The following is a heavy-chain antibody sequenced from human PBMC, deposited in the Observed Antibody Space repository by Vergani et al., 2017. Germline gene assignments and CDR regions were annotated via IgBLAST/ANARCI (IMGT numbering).Heavy chain of an antibody. D-gene: IGHD5-18*01. V-gene: IGHV4-34*01. Sequence: QVQLQQWGAGLLKPSETLSLTCAVYGGSFSGYYWSWIRQPPGKGLEWIGEINHSGSTNYNPSLKSRVTISVDTSKNQFSLKLSAVTAADTAVYYCARAGSTAMVANYYYMDVWGKGTTVTVSS. CDR1: GGSFSGYY. CDR3: ARAGSTAMVANYYYMDV. CDR2: INHSGST. J-gene: IGHJ6*03.